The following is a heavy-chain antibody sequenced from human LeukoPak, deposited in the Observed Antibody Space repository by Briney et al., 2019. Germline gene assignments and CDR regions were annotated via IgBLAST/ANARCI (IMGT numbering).Heavy chain of an antibody. Sequence: PSETLSLTCTVSGGSISSYYWSWIRRPPGKGLEWIGYIYYSGSTNYNPSLKSRVTISVDTSKNQFSLKLSSVTAADTAVYYCAGFSITIFGVVSPYYFDYWGQGTLVTVSS. J-gene: IGHJ4*02. CDR3: AGFSITIFGVVSPYYFDY. V-gene: IGHV4-59*12. CDR1: GGSISSYY. D-gene: IGHD3-3*01. CDR2: IYYSGST.